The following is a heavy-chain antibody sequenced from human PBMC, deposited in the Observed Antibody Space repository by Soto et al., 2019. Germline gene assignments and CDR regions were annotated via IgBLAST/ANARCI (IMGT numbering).Heavy chain of an antibody. CDR1: GFTFSSYG. Sequence: GGSLRLSCAASGFTFSSYGMHWVRQAPGKGLEWVAVISYDGSNKYYADSVKGRFTISRDNSKNTLYLQMNSLRAEDTAGYYCAKDQRYFDWVYGMDVWGQGTTVTVSS. J-gene: IGHJ6*02. D-gene: IGHD3-9*01. V-gene: IGHV3-30*18. CDR2: ISYDGSNK. CDR3: AKDQRYFDWVYGMDV.